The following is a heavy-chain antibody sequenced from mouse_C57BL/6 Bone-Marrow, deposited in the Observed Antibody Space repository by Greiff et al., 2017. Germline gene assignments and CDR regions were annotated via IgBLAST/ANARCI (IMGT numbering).Heavy chain of an antibody. J-gene: IGHJ2*01. D-gene: IGHD2-3*01. V-gene: IGHV2-5*01. CDR2: IWRGGST. Sequence: VMLVESGPGLVQPSQSLSITCTVSGFSLTSYGVHWVRQSPGKGLEWLGVIWRGGSTDYNAAFMSRLSITKDNSKSQVFFKMNSLQADDTAIYYCGGMVTTDYFDYWGQGTTLTVSS. CDR1: GFSLTSYG. CDR3: GGMVTTDYFDY.